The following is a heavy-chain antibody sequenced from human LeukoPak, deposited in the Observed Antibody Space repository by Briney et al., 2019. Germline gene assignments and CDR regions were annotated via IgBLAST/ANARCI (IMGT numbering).Heavy chain of an antibody. V-gene: IGHV1-69*13. J-gene: IGHJ5*02. CDR1: GGTFSSYA. CDR2: IIPIFGTA. CDR3: ARVFRDYGDYVRWFDP. D-gene: IGHD4-17*01. Sequence: ASVKVSCKASGGTFSSYAISWVRQAPGQGLEWMGGIIPIFGTANYAQKFQGRVTITADESTSTAYMELRSLRSDDTAVYYCARVFRDYGDYVRWFDPWGQGTLVTVSS.